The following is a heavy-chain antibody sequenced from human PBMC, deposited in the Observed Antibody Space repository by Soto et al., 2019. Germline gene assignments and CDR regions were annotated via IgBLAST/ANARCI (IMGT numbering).Heavy chain of an antibody. CDR3: ARGLRYYYDSSGYLPIGFDY. Sequence: PGESLKISCKGSGYSFTSYWIGWVRQMPGKGLEWMGIIYPGDSDTRYSPSFQGQVTISADKSISTAYLQWSSLKASDTAIYYCARGLRYYYDSSGYLPIGFDYWGQGTLVTVSS. V-gene: IGHV5-51*01. CDR2: IYPGDSDT. CDR1: GYSFTSYW. D-gene: IGHD3-22*01. J-gene: IGHJ4*02.